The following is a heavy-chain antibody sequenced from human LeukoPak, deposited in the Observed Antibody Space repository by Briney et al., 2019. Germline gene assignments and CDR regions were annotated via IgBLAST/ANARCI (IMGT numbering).Heavy chain of an antibody. D-gene: IGHD6-13*01. J-gene: IGHJ5*02. CDR3: AKDQLGGSSWYSFDP. Sequence: PGGSLRLSCAASGFTFSSYAMSWVRQAPGKGLEWVSAINGSGGSTYYADSVKGRFTISRDNSKNTLYLQMNSLRAEDTAVYYCAKDQLGGSSWYSFDPWGQGTLVTVSS. CDR1: GFTFSSYA. CDR2: INGSGGST. V-gene: IGHV3-23*01.